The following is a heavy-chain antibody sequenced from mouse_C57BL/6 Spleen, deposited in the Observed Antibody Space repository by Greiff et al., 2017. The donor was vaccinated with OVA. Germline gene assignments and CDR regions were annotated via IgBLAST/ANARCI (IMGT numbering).Heavy chain of an antibody. CDR2: INPNNGGT. CDR3: ARRGFDY. V-gene: IGHV1-26*01. Sequence: EVQLQQSGPELVKPGASVKISCKASGYTFTDYYMNWVKQSHGKSLEWIGDINPNNGGTSYNQKFKGKATLTVDKSSSTAYMELRSLTSEDSAVYYCARRGFDYWGQGTTRTVSS. J-gene: IGHJ2*01. CDR1: GYTFTDYY.